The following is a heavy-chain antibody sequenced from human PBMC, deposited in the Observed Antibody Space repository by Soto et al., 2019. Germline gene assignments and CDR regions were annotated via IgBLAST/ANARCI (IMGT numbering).Heavy chain of an antibody. V-gene: IGHV1-18*01. J-gene: IGHJ3*02. CDR3: ARDERIAAAGTNAFDI. Sequence: ASVKVSCKASGYTFTSYGISWVRQAPGQGLEWMGWISAYNGNTHYAQKLQGRVTMTTDTSTSTVYMELRSLRSGDTAVYYCARDERIAAAGTNAFDIWGQGTMVTVSS. D-gene: IGHD6-13*01. CDR1: GYTFTSYG. CDR2: ISAYNGNT.